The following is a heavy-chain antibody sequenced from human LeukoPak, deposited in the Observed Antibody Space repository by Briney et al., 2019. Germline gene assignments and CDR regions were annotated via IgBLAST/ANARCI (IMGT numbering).Heavy chain of an antibody. D-gene: IGHD3-16*02. CDR1: GGSFSGYY. Sequence: SETLSLTCAVYGGSFSGYYWSWNRQPPGKGLEWIGEINHSGSTNYNPSLKSRVTISVDTSKNQFSLKLSSVTAADTAVYYCASLDYVWGSYRVDYWGQGTLVTVSS. CDR3: ASLDYVWGSYRVDY. V-gene: IGHV4-34*01. CDR2: INHSGST. J-gene: IGHJ4*02.